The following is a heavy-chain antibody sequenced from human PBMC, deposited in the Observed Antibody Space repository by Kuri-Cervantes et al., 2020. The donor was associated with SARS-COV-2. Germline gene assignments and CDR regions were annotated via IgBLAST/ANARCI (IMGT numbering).Heavy chain of an antibody. CDR1: GFSLSNARMG. CDR2: IFSNDEK. D-gene: IGHD3-16*01. CDR3: ARIPVFGGNNWFDP. J-gene: IGHJ5*02. Sequence: SGPTLVKPTETLTLTCTVSGFSLSNARMGVSWIRQPPGKALEWLAHIFSNDEKSYSTSLKSRLTISKDTSKSQVVLTMTNMDPVDTATYYCARIPVFGGNNWFDPWGQGTLVTVSS. V-gene: IGHV2-26*01.